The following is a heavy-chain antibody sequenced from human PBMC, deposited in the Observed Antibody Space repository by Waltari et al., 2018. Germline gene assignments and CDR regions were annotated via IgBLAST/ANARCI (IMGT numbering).Heavy chain of an antibody. CDR1: GYTFTSYD. V-gene: IGHV1-8*01. CDR2: MNPNSGNT. D-gene: IGHD3-22*01. Sequence: QVQLVQSGAEVKKPGASVKVSCKASGYTFTSYDINWVRQATGHGLEWMGWMNPNSGNTGYAQKFQGRVTMTRNTSISTAYMELSSLRSEDTAVYYCARGQDYYDSSGYYGRGADAFDIWGQGTMVTVSS. CDR3: ARGQDYYDSSGYYGRGADAFDI. J-gene: IGHJ3*02.